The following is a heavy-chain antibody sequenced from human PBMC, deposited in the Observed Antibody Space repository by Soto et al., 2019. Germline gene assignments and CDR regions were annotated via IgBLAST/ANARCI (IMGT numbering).Heavy chain of an antibody. D-gene: IGHD6-6*01. V-gene: IGHV1-18*01. CDR3: ERGRDGDY. CDR1: GYAFTTYG. CDR2: ISAHNGNT. J-gene: IGHJ4*02. Sequence: QVHLVQSGAEVKKPGASVKVSCKGSGYAFTTYGITWVRQATGQGLEWMGWISAHNGNTNNAQKLQGRDTVTRDTATSTAYMEQNSLGPDDTDVYYCERGRDGDYWGQGAQVTVSS.